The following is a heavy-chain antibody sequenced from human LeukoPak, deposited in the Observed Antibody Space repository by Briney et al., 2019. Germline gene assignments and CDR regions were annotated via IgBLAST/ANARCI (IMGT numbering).Heavy chain of an antibody. D-gene: IGHD2-15*01. CDR3: ARGKRSCQTYRCYNWFDP. CDR1: GGSISSGSYY. Sequence: SETLSLTCTVSGGSISSGSYYWSWIRQPAGKGLEWIGRIYTSGSTNCNPSLKTRFTISVDTSKNQFSLKLSSVTAADTAVYYCARGKRSCQTYRCYNWFDPWGQGTLVTVSS. CDR2: IYTSGST. J-gene: IGHJ5*02. V-gene: IGHV4-61*02.